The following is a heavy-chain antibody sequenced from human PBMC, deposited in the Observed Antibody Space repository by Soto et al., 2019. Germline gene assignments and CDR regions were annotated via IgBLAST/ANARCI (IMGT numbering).Heavy chain of an antibody. Sequence: QVQLVESGGGVVQPGRSLRLSCAASGFTFSSYGMHWVRQAPGKGLEWVAVIWYDGSNKYYADSVKGRFTISRDNSKNTLDLQMNGLRAEDTDVYYCARDSPDYGDYVRGAFDIWGQGTMVTVSS. CDR1: GFTFSSYG. V-gene: IGHV3-33*01. CDR3: ARDSPDYGDYVRGAFDI. CDR2: IWYDGSNK. D-gene: IGHD4-17*01. J-gene: IGHJ3*02.